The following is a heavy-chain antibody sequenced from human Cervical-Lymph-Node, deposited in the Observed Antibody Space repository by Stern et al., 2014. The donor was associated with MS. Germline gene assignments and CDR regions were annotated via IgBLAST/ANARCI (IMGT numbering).Heavy chain of an antibody. Sequence: QVQLVESGAEVKKPGSSVKVSCKASGGTFSSYAISWVRQAPGQGLEWLGGIIPIFGTANYAQKFQGRVTITADESTSTAYMELSSLRSEDTAVYYCARDSYCGGDCSNWFDPWGQGTLVTVSS. V-gene: IGHV1-69*01. CDR1: GGTFSSYA. CDR3: ARDSYCGGDCSNWFDP. D-gene: IGHD2-21*02. CDR2: IIPIFGTA. J-gene: IGHJ5*02.